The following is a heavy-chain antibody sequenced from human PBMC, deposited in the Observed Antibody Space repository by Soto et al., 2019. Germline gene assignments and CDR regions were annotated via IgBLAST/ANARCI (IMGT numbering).Heavy chain of an antibody. CDR2: IIPIFGTA. CDR3: ARALVAATPWFDP. Sequence: SVKASSKASGGTFSSYAISWVRQDPGQGLEWMGGIIPIFGTANYAQKFQGRVTITADESTSTAYMELSSLRSEDTAVYYCARALVAATPWFDPWGQGTLVTVSS. J-gene: IGHJ5*02. D-gene: IGHD2-15*01. V-gene: IGHV1-69*13. CDR1: GGTFSSYA.